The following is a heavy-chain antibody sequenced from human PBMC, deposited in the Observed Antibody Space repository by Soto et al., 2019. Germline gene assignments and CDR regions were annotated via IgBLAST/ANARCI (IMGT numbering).Heavy chain of an antibody. CDR3: ARQMITFGSYAFDI. J-gene: IGHJ3*02. CDR2: IYYSGST. CDR1: GGSISSYS. V-gene: IGHV4-59*08. Sequence: SETLSLTCTVSGGSISSYSWSWIRQPPGKGLEWIGYIYYSGSTNYNPSLKSRVTISVDTSKNQFSLKLSSVTAADTAVYYCARQMITFGSYAFDIWGQGTMVTVSS. D-gene: IGHD3-16*01.